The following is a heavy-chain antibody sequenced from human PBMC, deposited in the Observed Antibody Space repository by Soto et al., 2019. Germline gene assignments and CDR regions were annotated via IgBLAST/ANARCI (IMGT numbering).Heavy chain of an antibody. CDR3: ARSMAAGSFDY. V-gene: IGHV3-33*01. CDR2: IWYDGSNR. CDR1: EFSFSRYR. Sequence: GVPLRPSCAASEFSFSRYRMHWVRQAPGKGLGWVAVIWYDGSNRYYADSVKGRFTISRDNSKNTLYLQMNSLRAEDTAVYYCARSMAAGSFDYCGQGTLVTVSS. D-gene: IGHD6-13*01. J-gene: IGHJ4*02.